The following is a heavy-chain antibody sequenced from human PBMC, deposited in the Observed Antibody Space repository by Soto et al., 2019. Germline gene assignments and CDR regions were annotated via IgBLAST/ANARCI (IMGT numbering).Heavy chain of an antibody. J-gene: IGHJ5*02. CDR3: AKESLEWLLYRKGWFDP. D-gene: IGHD3-3*01. V-gene: IGHV3-23*01. CDR1: GFTFSSYA. Sequence: GGSLRLSCAASGFTFSSYAMSWVRKAPGKGLEWVSAISGSGGSTYYADSVKGRFTISRDNSKNTLYLQMNSLRAEDTAVYYCAKESLEWLLYRKGWFDPWGQGTLVTVSS. CDR2: ISGSGGST.